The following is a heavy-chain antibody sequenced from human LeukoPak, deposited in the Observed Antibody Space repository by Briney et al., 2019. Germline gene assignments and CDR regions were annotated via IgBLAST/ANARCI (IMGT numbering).Heavy chain of an antibody. J-gene: IGHJ5*02. D-gene: IGHD3-22*01. Sequence: ASVKVSCKASGYTFTSYYMHWVRQAPGQGLEWMGIINPSGGSTSYAQKFQGRVTMTRDMSTSTVYMELSSLRSEDTAVYYCARAPFQRDYYDSSGYYPWGQGTLVTVSS. CDR1: GYTFTSYY. V-gene: IGHV1-46*01. CDR3: ARAPFQRDYYDSSGYYP. CDR2: INPSGGST.